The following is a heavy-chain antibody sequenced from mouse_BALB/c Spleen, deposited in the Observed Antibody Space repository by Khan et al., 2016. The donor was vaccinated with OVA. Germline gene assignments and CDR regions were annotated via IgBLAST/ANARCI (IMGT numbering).Heavy chain of an antibody. J-gene: IGHJ2*02. D-gene: IGHD1-1*01. CDR3: ARIYGGDFDY. Sequence: EVEPVESGPGLVKPSQSLSLTCTVTGYSITNDYAWNWIRQFPGNKLEWMGFISYSGNTKYNPSLKSRISITRDTSRNQFFLQLNSVTIEDTATYYCARIYGGDFDYWGQGTSLTVSS. CDR1: GYSITNDYA. CDR2: ISYSGNT. V-gene: IGHV3-2*02.